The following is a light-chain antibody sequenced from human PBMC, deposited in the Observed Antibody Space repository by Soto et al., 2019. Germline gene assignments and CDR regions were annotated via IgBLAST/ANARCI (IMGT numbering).Light chain of an antibody. Sequence: DIVLTQSPDSLAVSLGERATINCKSSQSVLSSSNNKNFLAWYQQKPGQSPKLLIYWASTRESGVPDRVSGSGSGTDFTLTISSLQAEDVAVYYCQQYFRIPYTFGQGTTLEIK. CDR1: QSVLSSSNNKNF. CDR2: WAS. CDR3: QQYFRIPYT. J-gene: IGKJ2*01. V-gene: IGKV4-1*01.